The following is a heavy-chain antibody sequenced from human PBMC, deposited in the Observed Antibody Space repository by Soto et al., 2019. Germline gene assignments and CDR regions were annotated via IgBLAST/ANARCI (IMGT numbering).Heavy chain of an antibody. J-gene: IGHJ4*02. Sequence: PSETLSLTCTVSGGSISSGDYYWSWIRQPPGKGVEWMGYIYYGGSTYYNPSLKSRVTISVDTSKNQFSLKLRSVTAANTAVYYCARSWGTMVVADYWRQGTLVPVSS. CDR3: ARSWGTMVVADY. CDR2: IYYGGST. V-gene: IGHV4-30-4*01. CDR1: GGSISSGDYY. D-gene: IGHD3-22*01.